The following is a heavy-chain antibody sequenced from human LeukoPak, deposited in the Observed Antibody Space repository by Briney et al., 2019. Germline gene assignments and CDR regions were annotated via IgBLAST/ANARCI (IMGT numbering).Heavy chain of an antibody. CDR1: GYTFTDYY. CDR2: INPNNGAT. V-gene: IGHV1-2*02. CDR3: ARDCDRSGYYCY. D-gene: IGHD3-22*01. Sequence: ASVKVSCKASGYTFTDYYMHWVRQAPGQGLEWMGWINPNNGATIYAQNFQGRVTMTRDTSTSTAYMELSRLRSDDTAVYYCARDCDRSGYYCYWGQGTLVTVSS. J-gene: IGHJ4*02.